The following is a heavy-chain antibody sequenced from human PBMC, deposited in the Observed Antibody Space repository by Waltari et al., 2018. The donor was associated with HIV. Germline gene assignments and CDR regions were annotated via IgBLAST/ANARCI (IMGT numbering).Heavy chain of an antibody. V-gene: IGHV3-9*01. CDR3: AKAYDSSGFQYYFDY. J-gene: IGHJ4*02. D-gene: IGHD3-22*01. CDR2: INWNSDNI. Sequence: EVQLVESGGDLVQPGRSLRLSCAAYGFTFDGFALPWVRQAPGKGLEWVSGINWNSDNIGYADSVKGRFTISRDHAKNSLYLQMNSLRPEDTALYYCAKAYDSSGFQYYFDYWGQGTLVTVSS. CDR1: GFTFDGFA.